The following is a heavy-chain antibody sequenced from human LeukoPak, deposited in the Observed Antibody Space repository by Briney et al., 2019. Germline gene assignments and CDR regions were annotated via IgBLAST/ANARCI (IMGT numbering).Heavy chain of an antibody. CDR3: ARARNNYDSSGYSALDY. Sequence: GGSLRLSCAASEFIFSVYGMHWVRQAPGKGLEWGASLWDDGNNKYHADSVKGRFTISRDNSQSTLYLQMNSLRAEDTAVYYCARARNNYDSSGYSALDYWGQGTLVTVSS. D-gene: IGHD3-22*01. J-gene: IGHJ4*02. V-gene: IGHV3-33*01. CDR2: LWDDGNNK. CDR1: EFIFSVYG.